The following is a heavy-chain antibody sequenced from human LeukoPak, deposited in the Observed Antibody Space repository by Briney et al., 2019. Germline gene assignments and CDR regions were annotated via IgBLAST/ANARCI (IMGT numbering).Heavy chain of an antibody. V-gene: IGHV4-4*07. Sequence: SETLSLTCTVSGDSISSYYWSWIRQPAGKGLEWIGRMYSSGTTQYSPSLKSRITMSVDTSKNQFSLRLSSVTAADTAVYYCAREGGSYRSFDYWGQGTLVTVSS. CDR1: GDSISSYY. CDR3: AREGGSYRSFDY. D-gene: IGHD1-26*01. CDR2: MYSSGTT. J-gene: IGHJ4*02.